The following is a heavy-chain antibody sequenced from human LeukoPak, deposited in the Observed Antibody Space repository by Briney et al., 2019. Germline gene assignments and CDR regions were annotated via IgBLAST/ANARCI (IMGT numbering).Heavy chain of an antibody. Sequence: GGSLRLSCGASEFTFSTYDMNWVHQAPGKGLEWVSTISGSGGDTYYADSVKGRFTISRYNSKNTLYMQMNSLRAEDTAVYYCAKGEKNYNYDYMVLWGRGTTVTVSS. J-gene: IGHJ6*03. CDR1: EFTFSTYD. D-gene: IGHD1-26*01. V-gene: IGHV3-23*01. CDR3: AKGEKNYNYDYMVL. CDR2: ISGSGGDT.